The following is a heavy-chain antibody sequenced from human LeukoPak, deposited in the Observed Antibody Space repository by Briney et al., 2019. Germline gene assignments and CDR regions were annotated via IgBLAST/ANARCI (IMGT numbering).Heavy chain of an antibody. D-gene: IGHD1-26*01. J-gene: IGHJ4*02. CDR2: IIPIFGTA. V-gene: IGHV1-69*05. Sequence: ASVKVSCEASGGTFSSYAISWVRQAPGQGLEWMGRIIPIFGTANYAQKFQGRVTITTDESTSTAYMELSSLRSEDTAVYYCARVYSGSYYFDYWGQGTLVTVSS. CDR1: GGTFSSYA. CDR3: ARVYSGSYYFDY.